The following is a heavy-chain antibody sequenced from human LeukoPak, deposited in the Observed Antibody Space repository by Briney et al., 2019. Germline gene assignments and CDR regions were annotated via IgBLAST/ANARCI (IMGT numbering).Heavy chain of an antibody. J-gene: IGHJ4*02. D-gene: IGHD3-10*02. V-gene: IGHV4-59*08. CDR1: GGSISSYY. CDR2: IYYSGTT. CDR3: ARHSLGSAHFDY. Sequence: SETLPLTCTVSGGSISSYYWSWIRQPPGKGLEWIGYIYYSGTTYYNPSLTSRVTVSVDTSKNQFSLKLSSVTAADTAVYYCARHSLGSAHFDYWGQGTLVTVSS.